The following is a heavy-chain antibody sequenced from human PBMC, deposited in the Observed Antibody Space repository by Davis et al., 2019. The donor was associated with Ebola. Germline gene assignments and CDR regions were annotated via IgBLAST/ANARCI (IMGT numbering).Heavy chain of an antibody. J-gene: IGHJ4*02. CDR1: GGSISSYY. Sequence: PGGSLRLSCTVSGGSISSYYWGWIRQPPGKGLEWIGSIYYSGSTYYNPSLKSRVTISVDTSKNQFSLKLSSVTAADTAVYYCARHGQQWLNGDYWGQGTLVTVSS. CDR2: IYYSGST. V-gene: IGHV4-39*01. D-gene: IGHD6-19*01. CDR3: ARHGQQWLNGDY.